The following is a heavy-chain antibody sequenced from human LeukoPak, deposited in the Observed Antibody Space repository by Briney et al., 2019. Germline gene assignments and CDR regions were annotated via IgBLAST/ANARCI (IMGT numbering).Heavy chain of an antibody. Sequence: GGSLRLSCAAPGFTFSSYGMHWVRQAPGKRLEWVAVIWYDGSNKYYADSVKGRFTISRDNSKNTLYLQMNSLRAEDTAVYYCATGSGGSYNYWGQGTLVTVSS. CDR2: IWYDGSNK. J-gene: IGHJ4*02. CDR1: GFTFSSYG. D-gene: IGHD2-15*01. V-gene: IGHV3-33*01. CDR3: ATGSGGSYNY.